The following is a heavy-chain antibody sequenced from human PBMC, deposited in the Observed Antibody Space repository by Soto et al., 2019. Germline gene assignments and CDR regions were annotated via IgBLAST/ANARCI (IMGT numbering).Heavy chain of an antibody. V-gene: IGHV4-31*03. J-gene: IGHJ4*02. Sequence: QVQLQESGPRLVKPSQTLSLTCTVSGDSIGRGGYYCPWIRQHPGKGLEWIAYIYTTGSTYYNPSLKSRVGISVDTSKNQFSLKLSSVTAADTAVYYCARGIPVSGSFDYWGKGTLVTVSS. CDR2: IYTTGST. CDR3: ARGIPVSGSFDY. D-gene: IGHD6-19*01. CDR1: GDSIGRGGYY.